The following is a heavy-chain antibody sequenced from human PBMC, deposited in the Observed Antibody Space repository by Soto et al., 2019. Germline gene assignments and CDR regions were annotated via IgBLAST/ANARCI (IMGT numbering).Heavy chain of an antibody. V-gene: IGHV4-38-2*01. CDR3: ARRGSMVREADY. CDR2: IYHSGST. D-gene: IGHD3-10*01. Sequence: SETLSLTCAVSGYSISSGYYWGWIRQPPGKGLEWIGSIYHSGSTYYNPSLKSRVTISVDTSKNQFSLKLSSVTAADTAVYHCARRGSMVREADYWGQGTLVTVSS. J-gene: IGHJ4*02. CDR1: GYSISSGYY.